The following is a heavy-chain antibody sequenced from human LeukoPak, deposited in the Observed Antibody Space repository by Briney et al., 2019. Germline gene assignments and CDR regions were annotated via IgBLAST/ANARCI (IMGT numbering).Heavy chain of an antibody. CDR3: TTLEEYDSSGYYYSNDY. CDR1: GFTFSSYA. CDR2: IKSKTDGGTT. Sequence: GGSLRLSCAASGFTFSSYAMSWVRQAPGKGLEWVGRIKSKTDGGTTDYAAPVKGRFTISRDDSKNTLYLQMNSLKTEDTAVYYCTTLEEYDSSGYYYSNDYWGQGTLVTVSS. D-gene: IGHD3-22*01. J-gene: IGHJ4*02. V-gene: IGHV3-15*01.